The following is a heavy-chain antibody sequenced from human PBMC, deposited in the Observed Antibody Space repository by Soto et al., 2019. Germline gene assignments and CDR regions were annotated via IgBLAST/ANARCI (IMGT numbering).Heavy chain of an antibody. CDR3: ARHNYGSGSTYFDY. D-gene: IGHD3-10*01. J-gene: IGHJ4*02. CDR2: IYYSGST. CDR1: CGSIGSFY. V-gene: IGHV4-59*08. Sequence: SEPLSLTCTVSCGSIGSFYWRWIRQTPGKGLEWIGYIYYSGSTNYNPSLKSRVTISVDTSKNQFSLKLNSMTAADTAVYYCARHNYGSGSTYFDYWGQGTLVTVSS.